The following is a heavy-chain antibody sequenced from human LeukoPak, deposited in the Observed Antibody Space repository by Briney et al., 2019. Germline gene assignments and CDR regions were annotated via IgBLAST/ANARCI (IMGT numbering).Heavy chain of an antibody. D-gene: IGHD3-10*01. CDR3: ARVRAVYQGYYFDY. V-gene: IGHV1-2*02. Sequence: EASVKVSCKASGYTFTGYYMHWVRQAPGQGLEWMGWINPNSGGTNYAQKFQGRVTMTRDASISTAYMELSRLRSDDTAVYYCARVRAVYQGYYFDYWRQGTLVTVSS. CDR1: GYTFTGYY. CDR2: INPNSGGT. J-gene: IGHJ4*02.